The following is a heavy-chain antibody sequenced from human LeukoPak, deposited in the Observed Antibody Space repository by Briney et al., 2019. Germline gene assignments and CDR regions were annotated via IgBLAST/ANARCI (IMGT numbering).Heavy chain of an antibody. J-gene: IGHJ5*02. CDR2: INPIGGST. CDR3: ARAEELLRYNWFDP. D-gene: IGHD3-22*01. V-gene: IGHV1-46*01. CDR1: GYTFTKYY. Sequence: ASVEVSCKASGYTFTKYYMHWVRQAPGQGLEWMGLINPIGGSTTYAHNFQGRISMIRDTSTSTVYMELSSLRSDDTAVYYCARAEELLRYNWFDPWGQGTLVIVSS.